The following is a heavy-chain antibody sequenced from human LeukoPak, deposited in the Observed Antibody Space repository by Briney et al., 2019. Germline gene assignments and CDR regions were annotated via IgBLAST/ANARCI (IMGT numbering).Heavy chain of an antibody. CDR3: AKDLRGYSYGYRFDY. CDR2: IYSGGST. J-gene: IGHJ4*02. V-gene: IGHV3-53*01. D-gene: IGHD5-18*01. CDR1: GFTVSSNS. Sequence: SGGSLRLSCAASGFTVSSNSMSWVRQAPGKGLEWVSVIYSGGSTYYADSVKGRFTISRDNSKNTLYLQMNSLRAEDTAVYYCAKDLRGYSYGYRFDYWGQGTLVTVSS.